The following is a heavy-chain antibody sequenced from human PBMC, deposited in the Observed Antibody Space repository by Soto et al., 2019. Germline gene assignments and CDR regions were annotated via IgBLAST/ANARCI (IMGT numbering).Heavy chain of an antibody. CDR2: IYWDDAK. V-gene: IGHV2-5*02. CDR1: GFSLSTSGVG. CDR3: AHRPSYCSGSNCYSGFDY. Sequence: QITLKESGPTLVKPTQTLTLTCTFSGFSLSTSGVGVGWIRQPPGKALEWLALIYWDDAKLCSPSLKSRLTITMDTSKNSVVLTLTHMDPVDTATYCCAHRPSYCSGSNCYSGFDYWGQGTLVTVSS. D-gene: IGHD2-15*01. J-gene: IGHJ4*02.